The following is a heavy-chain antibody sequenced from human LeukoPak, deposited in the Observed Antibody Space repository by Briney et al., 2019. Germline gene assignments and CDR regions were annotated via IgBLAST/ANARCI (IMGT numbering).Heavy chain of an antibody. CDR3: ARERGLYSSGWYYYY. J-gene: IGHJ4*02. CDR2: IIPIFGTA. Sequence: ASVKVSCKASGGTFSSYAISWVRQAPGQGLEWMGGIIPIFGTANYAQKFQGRVTITADKSTSTAYMELSSLRSDDTAVYYCARERGLYSSGWYYYYWGQGTLVTVSS. V-gene: IGHV1-69*06. CDR1: GGTFSSYA. D-gene: IGHD6-19*01.